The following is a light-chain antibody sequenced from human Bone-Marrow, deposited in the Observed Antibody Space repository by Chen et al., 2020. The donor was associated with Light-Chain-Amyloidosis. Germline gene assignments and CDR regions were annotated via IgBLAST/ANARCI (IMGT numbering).Light chain of an antibody. V-gene: IGLV2-8*01. CDR2: EVS. J-gene: IGLJ2*01. CDR1: SSDVGGYNY. CDR3: SSYAGSNRV. Sequence: QSALTQPPSASGSPGQSVTISCTGTSSDVGGYNYVSWYQQHPGKAPKLMIYEVSKRPSGVPDRCSGSKSGNTASLTVSGRQAEDEADYYCSSYAGSNRVFGGGTKLTVL.